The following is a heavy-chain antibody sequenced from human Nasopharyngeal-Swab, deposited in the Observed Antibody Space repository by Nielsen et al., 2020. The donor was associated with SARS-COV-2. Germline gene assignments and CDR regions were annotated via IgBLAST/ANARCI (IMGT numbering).Heavy chain of an antibody. D-gene: IGHD2-2*01. CDR2: INHSGST. Sequence: WIRQPPGQGLEWIGEINHSGSTNYNPSRKRRVTISVDTSKNQFSLKLSSVTAADTAVYYWARIEDCSSTSCYDYFDYWGQGTLVTVSS. J-gene: IGHJ4*02. V-gene: IGHV4-34*01. CDR3: ARIEDCSSTSCYDYFDY.